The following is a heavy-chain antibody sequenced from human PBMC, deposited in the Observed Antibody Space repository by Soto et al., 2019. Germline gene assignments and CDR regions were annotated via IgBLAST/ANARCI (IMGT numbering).Heavy chain of an antibody. Sequence: QVDLVQSGPEVRKPGASVNVSCKASGYTFSTYGISWVRQAPGQGLEWMGWISAYNHYTNYAQKFQGRVTMTTHTSTNTAYMELRSLRSGDTAMYFCARVGPSREVPYPFEYWGQGTLVTVSS. CDR3: ARVGPSREVPYPFEY. V-gene: IGHV1-18*01. J-gene: IGHJ4*02. CDR2: ISAYNHYT. CDR1: GYTFSTYG. D-gene: IGHD1-26*01.